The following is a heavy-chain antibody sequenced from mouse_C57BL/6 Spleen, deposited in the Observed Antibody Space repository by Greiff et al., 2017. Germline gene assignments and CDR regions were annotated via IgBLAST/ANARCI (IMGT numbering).Heavy chain of an antibody. V-gene: IGHV1-52*01. CDR2: IDPSDSET. CDR3: ERGGITTGRAWFAY. D-gene: IGHD2-4*01. CDR1: GYTFTSYW. Sequence: VQLQQPGAELVRPGSSVKLSCKASGYTFTSYWMHWVKQRPIQGLEWIGNIDPSDSETHYNQKFKDKATLTVDKSSSTAYMQLSSLTSEDSAVYYCERGGITTGRAWFAYWGQGTLVTVSA. J-gene: IGHJ3*01.